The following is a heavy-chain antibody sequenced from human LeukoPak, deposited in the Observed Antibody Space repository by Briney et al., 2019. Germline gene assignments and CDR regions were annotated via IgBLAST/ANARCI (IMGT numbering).Heavy chain of an antibody. CDR1: VVSFSDYL. D-gene: IGHD4-17*01. CDR2: INHSGNT. J-gene: IGHJ3*02. V-gene: IGHV4-34*01. CDR3: ARHPPTVTTRHDAFDI. Sequence: PSETLSLTSAVYVVSFSDYLWSWIRQPPAKGLEWIGEINHSGNTNYNPPLKSRVTISVDTSTNQFSPKLNSVTAADTPVYYCARHPPTVTTRHDAFDIWGQGTIVTVCS.